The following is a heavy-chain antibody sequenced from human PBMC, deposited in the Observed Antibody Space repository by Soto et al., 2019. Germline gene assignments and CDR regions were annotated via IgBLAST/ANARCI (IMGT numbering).Heavy chain of an antibody. CDR3: ARDHEYCSSTSCYGPDY. D-gene: IGHD2-2*01. Sequence: PGGSLRLSYAASGFTFSSYGMHWVRQAPGKGLEWVAVIWYDGSNKYYADSVKGRFTISRDNSKNTLYLQMNSLRAEDTAVYYCARDHEYCSSTSCYGPDYWGQGTLVTVSS. CDR1: GFTFSSYG. CDR2: IWYDGSNK. J-gene: IGHJ4*02. V-gene: IGHV3-33*01.